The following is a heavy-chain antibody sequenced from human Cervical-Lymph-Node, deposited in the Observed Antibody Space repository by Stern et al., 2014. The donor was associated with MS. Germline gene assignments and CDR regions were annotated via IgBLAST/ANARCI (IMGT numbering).Heavy chain of an antibody. V-gene: IGHV5-51*06. CDR1: GYRFTNNW. D-gene: IGHD5-24*01. J-gene: IGHJ4*02. CDR2: IYPGDSET. Sequence: EVQLVQSGAEVKKPGESLRISCEVSGYRFTNNWIGWGRQMPGKGLEWMGIIYPGDSETRYRPSFQCQVTILVDKSNTPAYLQWSSLKAADTAIYYCARRGDGYMGIDYWGQGTLVTVSS. CDR3: ARRGDGYMGIDY.